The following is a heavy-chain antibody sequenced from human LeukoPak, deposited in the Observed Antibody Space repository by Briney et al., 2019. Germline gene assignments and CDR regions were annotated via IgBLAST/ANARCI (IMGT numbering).Heavy chain of an antibody. Sequence: GSLRLSCAASGFTFSDYYMSWIRQAPGKGLEWVSYISSSGSTIYYADSVKGRFTISRDNAKNSLYLQMNSLRAEDTAVYYCARDNYYDSSGPLSVADYWGQGTLVTVSS. CDR2: ISSSGSTI. J-gene: IGHJ4*02. CDR1: GFTFSDYY. D-gene: IGHD3-22*01. V-gene: IGHV3-11*04. CDR3: ARDNYYDSSGPLSVADY.